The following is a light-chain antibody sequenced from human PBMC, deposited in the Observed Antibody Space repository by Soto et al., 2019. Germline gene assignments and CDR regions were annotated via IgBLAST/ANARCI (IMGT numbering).Light chain of an antibody. V-gene: IGLV2-14*01. CDR1: SSDVGGYNY. Sequence: QSALTQPASVSGSPGQSITISCTGTSSDVGGYNYVSWYQQHPGKAPKLMIYDVSNRPSGVSNRFSGSKSGNTASLTISGLQAEDEADYYCSSYTSSSTRLVFGTGTNVTVL. CDR2: DVS. CDR3: SSYTSSSTRLV. J-gene: IGLJ1*01.